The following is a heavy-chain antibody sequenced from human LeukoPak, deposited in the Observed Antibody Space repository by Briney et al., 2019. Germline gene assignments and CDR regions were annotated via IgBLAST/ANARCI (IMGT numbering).Heavy chain of an antibody. CDR2: ISTSASSI. J-gene: IGHJ4*02. V-gene: IGHV3-11*01. CDR3: ARDYDTTGYYQIDY. CDR1: GFTFSDYY. D-gene: IGHD3-22*01. Sequence: PGGSLRLSCGASGFTFSDYYMSWIRQTPGKGLEWLAYISTSASSIDYADSVKGRFTVSRDNGKNSLFLQMNSLRAEDTAIYYCARDYDTTGYYQIDYWGQGTLVTVSS.